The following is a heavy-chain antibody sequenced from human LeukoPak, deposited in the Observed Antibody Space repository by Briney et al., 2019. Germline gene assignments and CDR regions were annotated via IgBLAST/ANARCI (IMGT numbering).Heavy chain of an antibody. CDR3: ANRGVGYYYMDV. CDR2: ISISGGTT. Sequence: GGSLRLSCAAYGFTFSDYAMTWGRQAPGKGLEWVSGISISGGTTYYAESVKGRFTISRDNSESTLYLQMNSLRAEDTAIYFCANRGVGYYYMDVWGKGTTVTVSS. J-gene: IGHJ6*03. D-gene: IGHD1-26*01. V-gene: IGHV3-23*01. CDR1: GFTFSDYA.